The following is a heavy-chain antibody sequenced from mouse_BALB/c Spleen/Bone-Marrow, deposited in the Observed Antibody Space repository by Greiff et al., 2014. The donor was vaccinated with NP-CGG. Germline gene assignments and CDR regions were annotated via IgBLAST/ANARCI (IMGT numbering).Heavy chain of an antibody. Sequence: VQLQQSGPELVKPGASMKMSCKASGYTFTDSYMKWVKQSHGKGLEWIGDINPKNGDTFYSQEFKGKATLTVDKSSSTAYMQLDSLTSEDSAVYYCTMGVRLYWFFDVWGAGTTVTVSS. D-gene: IGHD2-14*01. CDR1: GYTFTDSY. CDR3: TMGVRLYWFFDV. J-gene: IGHJ1*01. CDR2: INPKNGDT. V-gene: IGHV1-26*01.